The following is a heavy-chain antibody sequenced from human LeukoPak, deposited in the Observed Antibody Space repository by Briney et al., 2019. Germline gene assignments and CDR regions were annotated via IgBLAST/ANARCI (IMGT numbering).Heavy chain of an antibody. CDR2: IYYSGST. CDR1: GGSISSSNYY. CDR3: AQMATRPNAFDI. D-gene: IGHD5-24*01. J-gene: IGHJ3*02. V-gene: IGHV4-39*07. Sequence: PSETLSLTCIVSGGSISSSNYYWGWICQPPGKGLEWIGSIYYSGSTYYNPSLKSRVTISVDTPKNQFSLKLSSVTAADTAVYYCAQMATRPNAFDIWGQGTMVIVSS.